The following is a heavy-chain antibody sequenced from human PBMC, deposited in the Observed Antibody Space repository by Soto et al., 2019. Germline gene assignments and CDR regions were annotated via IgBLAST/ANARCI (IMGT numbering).Heavy chain of an antibody. D-gene: IGHD6-19*01. Sequence: ASVKVSCKASGYTFTSYAMHWVRQAPGQRLEWMGWINAGNGNTKYSQKFQGRVTITRDTSASTAYMELSSLRSEDTAVYYCARDKKQWLVRYYYYYGMDVWGQGTTVTVSS. J-gene: IGHJ6*02. CDR1: GYTFTSYA. V-gene: IGHV1-3*01. CDR2: INAGNGNT. CDR3: ARDKKQWLVRYYYYYGMDV.